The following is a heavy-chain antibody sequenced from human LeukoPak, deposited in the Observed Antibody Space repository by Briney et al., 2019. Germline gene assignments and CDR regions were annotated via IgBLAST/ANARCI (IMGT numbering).Heavy chain of an antibody. CDR2: IKQDGSEK. J-gene: IGHJ6*02. Sequence: GGSLRLSCTASEFTFSSYWMSWVRQAPGKGLEWVANIKQDGSEKDYVDSVKGRFTISRDNARNSLYLQMNSLRAEDTAVYYCARYCGGDCYGMDVWGQGTTVTVSS. D-gene: IGHD2-21*01. CDR3: ARYCGGDCYGMDV. CDR1: EFTFSSYW. V-gene: IGHV3-7*01.